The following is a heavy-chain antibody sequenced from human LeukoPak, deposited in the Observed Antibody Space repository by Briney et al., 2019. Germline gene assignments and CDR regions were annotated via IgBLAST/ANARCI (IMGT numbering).Heavy chain of an antibody. Sequence: GGSLRLSCAASGFTFSSYGMHWVRQAPGKGLEWVAFIRYDGSNKYYADSVKGRFTISRDNSKNTLYLQMNSLRAEDTAVYYRAKFSSSWSTRFDYWGQGTLVTVSS. D-gene: IGHD6-13*01. CDR2: IRYDGSNK. J-gene: IGHJ4*02. CDR3: AKFSSSWSTRFDY. CDR1: GFTFSSYG. V-gene: IGHV3-30*02.